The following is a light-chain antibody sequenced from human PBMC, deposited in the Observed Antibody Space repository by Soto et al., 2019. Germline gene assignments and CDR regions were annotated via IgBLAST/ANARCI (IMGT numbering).Light chain of an antibody. CDR3: SSYTSSSTSVV. J-gene: IGLJ2*01. CDR1: SSDVGGYNY. CDR2: DVS. Sequence: QSALTQPASVSGAPGQSITISCTGTSSDVGGYNYVSWYQQHPGKAPKLMIYDVSSRPSGVSNRFSGSKSGNTASLTISGLQAEDEADYYSSSYTSSSTSVVFGGGTKLTV. V-gene: IGLV2-14*01.